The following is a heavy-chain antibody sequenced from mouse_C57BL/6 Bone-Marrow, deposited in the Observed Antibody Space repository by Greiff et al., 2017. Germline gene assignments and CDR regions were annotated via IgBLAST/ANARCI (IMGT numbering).Heavy chain of an antibody. CDR1: GYAFSSSW. CDR2: IYPGDGDT. D-gene: IGHD2-2*01. CDR3: ARGGYDAWFAY. J-gene: IGHJ3*01. Sequence: QVQLQQSGPELVKPGASVKISCKASGYAFSSSWMYWVKQRPGKGLEWIGRIYPGDGDTNYNGKFKGKATLTADKSSSTAYMQLSSLTSEDSAVYFCARGGYDAWFAYWGQGTLVTVSA. V-gene: IGHV1-82*01.